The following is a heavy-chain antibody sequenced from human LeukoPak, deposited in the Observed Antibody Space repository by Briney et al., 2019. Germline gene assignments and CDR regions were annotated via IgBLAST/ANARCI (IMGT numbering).Heavy chain of an antibody. Sequence: SETLSLTFAVYGGSFSGYYWSWIRQPPGKGLEWIGEINHSGSTNYNPSLKSRVTISVDTSKNQFSLKLSSVTAADTAVYYCARLSSGALDYWGQGTLVTVSS. V-gene: IGHV4-34*01. J-gene: IGHJ4*02. D-gene: IGHD3-10*01. CDR3: ARLSSGALDY. CDR2: INHSGST. CDR1: GGSFSGYY.